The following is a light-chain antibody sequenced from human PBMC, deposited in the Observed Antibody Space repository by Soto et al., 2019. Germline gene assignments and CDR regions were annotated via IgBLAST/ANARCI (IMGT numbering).Light chain of an antibody. CDR2: AAS. J-gene: IGKJ1*01. CDR1: QDLTNF. V-gene: IGKV1-8*01. CDR3: QQYYSYPRA. Sequence: AIRVTQSPSSFSASTGDRVTITCRASQDLTNFLAWYQQKPGKAPQLLIYAASTWQSGVPSRFSGSGSGTDFTLTISRLQAEDFASYYCQQYYSYPRAFGQGTKVESK.